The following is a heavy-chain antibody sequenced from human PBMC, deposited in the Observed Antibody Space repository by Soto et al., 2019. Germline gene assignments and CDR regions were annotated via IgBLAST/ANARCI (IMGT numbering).Heavy chain of an antibody. D-gene: IGHD3-3*01. J-gene: IGHJ4*02. Sequence: GGSLRLSCAASGFTFSNAWMSWVRQAPGKGLEWVGRIKSKSDGGTTDYAAPVKGRVAISRDDSSNTLYLQMNSLKTEDTAVYYCTTEHAVFGVVIVPFDYWGQGTQVTSPQ. CDR1: GFTFSNAW. V-gene: IGHV3-15*01. CDR3: TTEHAVFGVVIVPFDY. CDR2: IKSKSDGGTT.